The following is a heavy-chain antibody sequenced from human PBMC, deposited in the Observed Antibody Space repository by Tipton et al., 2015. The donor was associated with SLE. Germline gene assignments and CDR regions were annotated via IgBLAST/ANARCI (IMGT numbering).Heavy chain of an antibody. D-gene: IGHD6-13*01. Sequence: LRLSCTVSGTSISSDYWSWMRQPAGKGLEWIGRIYTSGSTDYNPSLKSRVTMSVDPSKNQFSLKLSSVTAADTAVYYCARSGIAAVPSDAFDIWGQGTMVTVSS. CDR2: IYTSGST. CDR1: GTSISSDY. V-gene: IGHV4-4*07. J-gene: IGHJ3*02. CDR3: ARSGIAAVPSDAFDI.